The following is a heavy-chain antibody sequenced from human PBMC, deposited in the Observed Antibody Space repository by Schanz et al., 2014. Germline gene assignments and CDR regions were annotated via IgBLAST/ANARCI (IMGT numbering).Heavy chain of an antibody. Sequence: QVQLQESGPGLVKPSETLSLTCSVSGGDIGNYYWSWIRQPPGKGLEWIGYIFYSGSTYYNPSLKSRVTMSVDTSKKQFSLRLSSVSAADTAVYYCARHVLPYDAFDIWGQGTVVTVSS. V-gene: IGHV4-59*08. CDR3: ARHVLPYDAFDI. CDR2: IFYSGST. CDR1: GGDIGNYY. J-gene: IGHJ3*02.